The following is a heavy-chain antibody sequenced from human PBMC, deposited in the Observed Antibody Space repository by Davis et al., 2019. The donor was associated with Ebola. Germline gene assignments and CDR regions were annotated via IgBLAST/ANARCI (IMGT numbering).Heavy chain of an antibody. Sequence: GESLKISCAASGFTFSSYGMHWVRQAPGKGLEWVAVIWYDGSNKYYADSVKGRFTISRDNSKNTLYLQMNSLRAEDTAVYYCAKEGRYCSSTSCYSGWFDPWGQGTLVTVSS. CDR1: GFTFSSYG. V-gene: IGHV3-33*06. J-gene: IGHJ5*02. CDR2: IWYDGSNK. D-gene: IGHD2-2*01. CDR3: AKEGRYCSSTSCYSGWFDP.